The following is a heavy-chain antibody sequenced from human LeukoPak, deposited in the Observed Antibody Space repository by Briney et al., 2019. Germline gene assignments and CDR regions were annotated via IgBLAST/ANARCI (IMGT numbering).Heavy chain of an antibody. CDR3: AREVSSSWSYYFDY. CDR1: GFTFSSYG. J-gene: IGHJ4*02. Sequence: GRSLRLSCAASGFTFSSYGMHWVRQAPGKGLEWVAVIWYDGSNKYYADSVKGRFTISRDNSKNTLYLQMNSLRAEDTAVYYCAREVSSSWSYYFDYWGQGTLVTVSS. D-gene: IGHD6-13*01. CDR2: IWYDGSNK. V-gene: IGHV3-33*01.